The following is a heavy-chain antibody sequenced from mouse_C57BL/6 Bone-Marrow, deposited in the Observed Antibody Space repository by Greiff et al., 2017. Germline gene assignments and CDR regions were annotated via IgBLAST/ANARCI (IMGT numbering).Heavy chain of an antibody. Sequence: QVQLQQSGAELARPGASVTLSCKASGYTFTSYGISWVKQRTGQGLEWIGEIYPRSGNTYYNEKFKGKATLTADQSSSTAYMELRSLTSEDSAVYFCAREGLLSMDYWGQGTSVTVSS. D-gene: IGHD2-10*01. J-gene: IGHJ4*01. CDR1: GYTFTSYG. CDR2: IYPRSGNT. CDR3: AREGLLSMDY. V-gene: IGHV1-81*01.